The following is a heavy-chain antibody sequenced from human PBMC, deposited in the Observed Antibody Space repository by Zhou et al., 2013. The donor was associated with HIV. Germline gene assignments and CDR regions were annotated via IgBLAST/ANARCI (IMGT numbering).Heavy chain of an antibody. J-gene: IGHJ4*02. D-gene: IGHD3-10*01. V-gene: IGHV4-34*01. Sequence: QVQLQQWGAGLLKPSETLSLTCAVYGGSFSGSYWSWIRQPPGKGLEWIGEINHSGSTNYNPSLKSRVTISVDTSKNQFSLKLSSVTAADTAVYYCAGYYYGSGSYNVWDYWGQGTLVTVSS. CDR3: AGYYYGSGSYNVWDY. CDR2: INHSGST. CDR1: GGSFSGSY.